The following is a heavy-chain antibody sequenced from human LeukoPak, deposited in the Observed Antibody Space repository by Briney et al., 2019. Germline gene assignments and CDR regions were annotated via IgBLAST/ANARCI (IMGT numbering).Heavy chain of an antibody. CDR3: ATDLSTRAVAS. Sequence: GASVKVSCKASGYTFTSYDINWVRQATGQGLEWMGWMNPNSGNTGYAQKFQGRVTMTEDTSTDTAYMELSGLRSEDTAVYYCATDLSTRAVASWGQGTLVTVSS. D-gene: IGHD6-19*01. CDR2: MNPNSGNT. J-gene: IGHJ4*02. CDR1: GYTFTSYD. V-gene: IGHV1-8*01.